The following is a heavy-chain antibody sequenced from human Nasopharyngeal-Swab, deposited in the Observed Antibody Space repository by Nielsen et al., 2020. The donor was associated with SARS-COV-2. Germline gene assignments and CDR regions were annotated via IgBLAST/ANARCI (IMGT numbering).Heavy chain of an antibody. J-gene: IGHJ4*02. V-gene: IGHV1-69*10. D-gene: IGHD5-12*01. CDR2: IVPALGLP. CDR1: GYTLTGYY. CDR3: AREGEYGAYDAPDY. Sequence: SVKVSCKASGYTLTGYYMHRVRQAPGQGLEWMGGIVPALGLPNYAQKFRGRVTISADRSTTTSYLELSSLRSEDTAIYYCAREGEYGAYDAPDYWGQGTLVTVSS.